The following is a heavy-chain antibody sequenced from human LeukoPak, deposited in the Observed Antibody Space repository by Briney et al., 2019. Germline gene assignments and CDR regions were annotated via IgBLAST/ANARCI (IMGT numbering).Heavy chain of an antibody. V-gene: IGHV3-7*01. CDR2: IKQDGSEK. J-gene: IGHJ4*02. CDR1: GFTFSSYW. CDR3: ARDKMTGDSYFDY. Sequence: GGSLRLSCAASGFTFSSYWMSWVRQAPGKGLEWVAHIKQDGSEKNYVDSVKGRFTVSRDNAKNSLLLQMDGLRAEDTAVYYCARDKMTGDSYFDYWGQGILVTVSS. D-gene: IGHD7-27*01.